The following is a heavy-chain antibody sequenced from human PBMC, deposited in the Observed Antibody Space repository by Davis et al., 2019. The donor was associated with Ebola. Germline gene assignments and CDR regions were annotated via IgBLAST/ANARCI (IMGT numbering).Heavy chain of an antibody. Sequence: SLKISCAASGFTFDDYAMHWVRQAPGKGLEWVSGISWNSGSIGYADSVKGRFTISSDNAKNSLYLQMNSLRAEDTALYYCANDKGYFYYFDYWGQGTLVTVSS. D-gene: IGHD2/OR15-2a*01. CDR3: ANDKGYFYYFDY. V-gene: IGHV3-9*01. J-gene: IGHJ4*02. CDR2: ISWNSGSI. CDR1: GFTFDDYA.